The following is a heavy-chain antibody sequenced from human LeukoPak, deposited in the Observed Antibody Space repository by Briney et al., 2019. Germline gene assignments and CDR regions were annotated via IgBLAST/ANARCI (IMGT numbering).Heavy chain of an antibody. CDR2: INHSGST. D-gene: IGHD6-19*01. V-gene: IGHV4-34*01. CDR3: ARIVAVAGTFDY. Sequence: SETLSLTCAVYGGSFSGYYWSWIRQPPGKGLEWIGDINHSGSTNYNPSLKSRVTISVDTSKNQFSLKLSSVTAADTAVYYCARIVAVAGTFDYWGQGTLVTVSS. CDR1: GGSFSGYY. J-gene: IGHJ4*02.